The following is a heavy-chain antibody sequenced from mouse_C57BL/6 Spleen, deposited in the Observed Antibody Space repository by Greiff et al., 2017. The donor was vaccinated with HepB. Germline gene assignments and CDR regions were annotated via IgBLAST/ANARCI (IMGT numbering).Heavy chain of an antibody. D-gene: IGHD1-1*01. CDR1: GFNIKDDY. CDR3: TTSGSRRYWYFDV. CDR2: IDPENGDT. Sequence: VQLKESGAELVRPGASVKLSCTASGFNIKDDYMHWVKQRPEQGLEWIGWIDPENGDTEDASKFQGKATITADTSSNTAYLQLSSLTSEDTADYYCTTSGSRRYWYFDVWGTGTTVTVSS. V-gene: IGHV14-4*01. J-gene: IGHJ1*03.